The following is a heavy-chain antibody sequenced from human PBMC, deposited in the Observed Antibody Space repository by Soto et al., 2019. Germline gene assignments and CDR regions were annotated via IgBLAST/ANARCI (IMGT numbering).Heavy chain of an antibody. J-gene: IGHJ3*01. CDR2: IYYRGST. D-gene: IGHD6-6*01. CDR3: ASSPPKDDFDL. V-gene: IGHV4-30-4*01. Sequence: QGQLQESGPGVVRPSQTLSLTCTVSGASISSGDRYWTWIRQPPGKGLEWIGYIYYRGSTFYNPSLNSRVTMSIDMSKSQFSLNLRSVTAADTAVYYCASSPPKDDFDLWGQGTMVSVSS. CDR1: GASISSGDRY.